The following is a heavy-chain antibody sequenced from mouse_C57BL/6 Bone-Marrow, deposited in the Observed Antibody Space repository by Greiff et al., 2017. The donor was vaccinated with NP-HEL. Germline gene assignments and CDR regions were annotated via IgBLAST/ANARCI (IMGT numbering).Heavy chain of an antibody. CDR1: GYSITSGYY. Sequence: VQLQQSGPGLVKPSQSLSLTCSVTGYSITSGYYWNWIRQFPGNKLEWMGYISYDGSNNYNPSLKNRISITRDTSKNQFFLKLNSVTTEDTATYYCAPSYYGSSGMAYWGQGTLVTVSA. V-gene: IGHV3-6*01. CDR3: APSYYGSSGMAY. CDR2: ISYDGSN. D-gene: IGHD1-1*01. J-gene: IGHJ3*01.